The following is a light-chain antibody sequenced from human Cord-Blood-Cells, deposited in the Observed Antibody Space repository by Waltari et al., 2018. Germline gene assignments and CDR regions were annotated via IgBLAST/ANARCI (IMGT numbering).Light chain of an antibody. CDR1: QDINNY. J-gene: IGKJ4*02. V-gene: IGKV1-33*01. CDR3: QQYDNVPRT. CDR2: DAS. Sequence: DIQMTQSPSSLSASVGDRVTITCPASQDINNYLNWYQQKPGKAPKLLFYDASNLETAVPSSVRGRASGTDFTFTISCLQPEDIAAYYCQQYDNVPRTLGGGTKVEIK.